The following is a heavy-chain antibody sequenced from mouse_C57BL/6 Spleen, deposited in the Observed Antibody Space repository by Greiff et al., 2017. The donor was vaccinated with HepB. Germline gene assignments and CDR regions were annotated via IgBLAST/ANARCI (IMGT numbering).Heavy chain of an antibody. D-gene: IGHD4-1*01. Sequence: EVKLVESGGGLVKPGGSLKLSCAASGFTFSDYGMHWVRQAPEKGLEWVAYISSGSSTIYYADTVKGRFTISRDNAKNTLFLQMTSLRSEDTAMYYCAKTGTGYYAMDYWGQGTSVTVSS. CDR2: ISSGSSTI. V-gene: IGHV5-17*01. CDR1: GFTFSDYG. CDR3: AKTGTGYYAMDY. J-gene: IGHJ4*01.